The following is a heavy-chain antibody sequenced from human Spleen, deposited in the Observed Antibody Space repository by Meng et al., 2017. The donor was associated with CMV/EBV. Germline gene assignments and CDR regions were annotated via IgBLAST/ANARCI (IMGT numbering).Heavy chain of an antibody. J-gene: IGHJ4*02. CDR1: GYTFSDYD. CDR3: VRLVGVAATREFDY. CDR2: INPNSGGT. V-gene: IGHV1-2*02. Sequence: SGYTFSDYDMHWVRQAPGQGLEWMGWINPNSGGTKKEQKYQGRVTMTRDTSISTAYMELSRLRSDDTAVYYCVRLVGVAATREFDYWGQGTLVTVSS. D-gene: IGHD2-15*01.